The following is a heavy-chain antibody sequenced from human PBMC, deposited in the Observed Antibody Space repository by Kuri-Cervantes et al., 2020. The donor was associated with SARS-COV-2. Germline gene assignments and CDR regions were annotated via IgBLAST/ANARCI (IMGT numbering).Heavy chain of an antibody. Sequence: GSLRLSCTASGYSISSGYYWGWIRQPPGKGLEWIGYIYYSGSTHYNPSLRSRITMSVDTSRNQFSLRLSSVTAADTALYYCARGTGNNSEDYWGQGTLVTVSS. V-gene: IGHV4-38-2*02. CDR1: GYSISSGYY. CDR2: IYYSGST. J-gene: IGHJ4*02. D-gene: IGHD4-23*01. CDR3: ARGTGNNSEDY.